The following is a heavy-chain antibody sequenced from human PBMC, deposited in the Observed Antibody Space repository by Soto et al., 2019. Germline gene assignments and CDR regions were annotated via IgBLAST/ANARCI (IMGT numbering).Heavy chain of an antibody. D-gene: IGHD5-12*01. V-gene: IGHV5-51*01. CDR3: ARQGNDAEGFDY. J-gene: IGHJ4*02. Sequence: PGESLKISCKASGYSFTTYWIGWVRQMPGQGLEWVGLMFPGDSETRYSPSFRGQVTISADASTRTAYLQWGSLEASDTAIYYCARQGNDAEGFDYWGQGTLVTVSS. CDR1: GYSFTTYW. CDR2: MFPGDSET.